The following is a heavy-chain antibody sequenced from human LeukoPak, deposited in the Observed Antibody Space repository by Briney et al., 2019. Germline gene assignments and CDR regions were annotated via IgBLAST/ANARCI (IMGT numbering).Heavy chain of an antibody. J-gene: IGHJ4*02. D-gene: IGHD1-1*01. Sequence: GRSLRLSCAVSGFTFSSYGMHWVRQAPGKGLEWVAVISYDGSNKYYADSVKGRFTISRDNSKNTLYLQMNSLRAEDTAVYYCAKFPTLENYFDYWGQGTLVTVSS. V-gene: IGHV3-30*18. CDR2: ISYDGSNK. CDR3: AKFPTLENYFDY. CDR1: GFTFSSYG.